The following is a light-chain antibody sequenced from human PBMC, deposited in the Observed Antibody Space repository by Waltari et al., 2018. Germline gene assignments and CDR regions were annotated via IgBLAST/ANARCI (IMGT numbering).Light chain of an antibody. CDR3: QQSHSTPPLT. CDR2: AAS. V-gene: IGKV1-39*01. CDR1: QSINTY. Sequence: DIQMTQSPSSLSASVGDRVTITCRASQSINTYLTCYQQKPGKAPKLLIYAASSLQSGVPSRFSGSGSGTDFTLTINSLQPEDFATYYCQQSHSTPPLTIGGGTKVEIK. J-gene: IGKJ4*01.